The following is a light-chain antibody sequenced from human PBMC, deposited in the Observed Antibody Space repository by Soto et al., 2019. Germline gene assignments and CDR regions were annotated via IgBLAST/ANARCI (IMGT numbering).Light chain of an antibody. J-gene: IGKJ1*01. Sequence: DIQMTQSPSILSASVGDRVTITCRACQSISSWLAWYQQKPGKAPNLLIHKASHLESGVPSRFSGSVSGTEFTLTISSLQPGDFATYYCQHYNTYPWTFGQGTKVDIK. CDR2: KAS. V-gene: IGKV1-5*03. CDR3: QHYNTYPWT. CDR1: QSISSW.